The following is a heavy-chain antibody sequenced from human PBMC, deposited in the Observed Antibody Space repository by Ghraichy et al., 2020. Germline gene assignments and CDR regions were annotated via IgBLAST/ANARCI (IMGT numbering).Heavy chain of an antibody. CDR3: ARAPLYGGNSFYYGMDV. Sequence: SETLSLTCTVSGGSISSYYWSWIRQPPGKGLEWIGYIYYSGSTNYNPSLKSRVTISVYTSKNQFSLKLSSVTAADTAVYYCARAPLYGGNSFYYGMDVWGQGTTVTVSS. CDR2: IYYSGST. V-gene: IGHV4-59*01. J-gene: IGHJ6*02. D-gene: IGHD4-23*01. CDR1: GGSISSYY.